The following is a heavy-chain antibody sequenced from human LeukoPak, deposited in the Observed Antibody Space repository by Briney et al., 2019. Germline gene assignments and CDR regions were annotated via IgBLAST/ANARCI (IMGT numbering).Heavy chain of an antibody. D-gene: IGHD3-22*01. CDR2: ISGSGGST. J-gene: IGHJ1*01. CDR3: AKDNYYDSSGYYGEYFQH. Sequence: GGALRLSCAAPGFTFSSYAMNRVRHAPREGVGWGSCISGSGGSTYYADSVKGRFTISRDNSKNTLSLQMNSLRAEDTAVYYCAKDNYYDSSGYYGEYFQHWGQGTLVTVSS. V-gene: IGHV3-23*01. CDR1: GFTFSSYA.